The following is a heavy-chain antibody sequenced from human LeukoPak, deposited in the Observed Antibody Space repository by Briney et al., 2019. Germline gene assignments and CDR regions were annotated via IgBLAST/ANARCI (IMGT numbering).Heavy chain of an antibody. CDR2: INPNSGGT. Sequence: ASVKVSCKASGYTFTGYYMHWVRQAPGQGLEWMGRINPNSGGTNYAQKFQGRVTMTRDTSISTAYMELSRLRSDDTAVYYCASLGYCSSTSCSSYYFDYWGQETLVTVSS. V-gene: IGHV1-2*06. CDR3: ASLGYCSSTSCSSYYFDY. J-gene: IGHJ4*02. D-gene: IGHD2-2*01. CDR1: GYTFTGYY.